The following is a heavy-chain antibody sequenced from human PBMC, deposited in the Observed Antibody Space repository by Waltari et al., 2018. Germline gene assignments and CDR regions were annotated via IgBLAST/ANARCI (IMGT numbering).Heavy chain of an antibody. V-gene: IGHV3-9*01. CDR3: AKDRLWFGELLSGTDY. D-gene: IGHD3-10*01. Sequence: EVQLVESGGGLVQPGRSLRLSCAASGFTFDDYAMHWVRQAPGKGLEWVSGISWNSGSICYADSVKGRFTISRDNAKNSLYLQMNSLRAEDTALYYCAKDRLWFGELLSGTDYWGQGTLVTVSS. CDR1: GFTFDDYA. J-gene: IGHJ4*02. CDR2: ISWNSGSI.